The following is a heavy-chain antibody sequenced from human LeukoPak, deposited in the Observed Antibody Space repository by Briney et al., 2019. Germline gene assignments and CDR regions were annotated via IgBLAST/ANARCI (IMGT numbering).Heavy chain of an antibody. CDR2: IRYDGSNT. V-gene: IGHV3-30*02. Sequence: GGSLRLSCAASGFTFSTYGMHWVRQAPGKGLEWVAFIRYDGSNTYYADSVKGRFTISRDNSKNTLYLQMNSLRAEDTAVYYCAKDPGYSYGTSFDYWGQGTLITVSS. J-gene: IGHJ4*02. D-gene: IGHD5-18*01. CDR1: GFTFSTYG. CDR3: AKDPGYSYGTSFDY.